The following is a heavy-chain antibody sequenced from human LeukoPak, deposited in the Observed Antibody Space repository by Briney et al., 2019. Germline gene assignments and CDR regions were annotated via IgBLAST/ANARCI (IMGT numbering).Heavy chain of an antibody. D-gene: IGHD3-10*01. J-gene: IGHJ5*02. Sequence: PSETLSLTCTVSGGSISSYYWSWIRQPPGKGLEWIGYIYYSGSTNYNPSLKSRVTISVDTSKNQFSLKLSSVTAADTAVYYCARDAMVRGPWGQGTLVTVSS. CDR2: IYYSGST. CDR1: GGSISSYY. CDR3: ARDAMVRGP. V-gene: IGHV4-59*01.